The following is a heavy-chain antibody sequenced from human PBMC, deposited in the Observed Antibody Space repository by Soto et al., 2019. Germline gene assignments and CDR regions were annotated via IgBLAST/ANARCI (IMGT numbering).Heavy chain of an antibody. V-gene: IGHV3-23*01. CDR2: ISRYGDIT. CDR3: AKDRYLDHDSRGYLFDT. Sequence: EVQLLESGGDLIQPGGALRLSCAASGFTFNIYAMTWVRQAPGQGLEWVSAISRYGDITYYADSVEVRFSISRDNSKNTLYLQMNSLRAEDTAVYYCAKDRYLDHDSRGYLFDTWGQGTLVTVSS. J-gene: IGHJ5*02. D-gene: IGHD3-22*01. CDR1: GFTFNIYA.